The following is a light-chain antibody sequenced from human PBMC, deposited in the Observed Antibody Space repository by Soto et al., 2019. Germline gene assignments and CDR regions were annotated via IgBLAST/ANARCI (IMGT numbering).Light chain of an antibody. Sequence: TQSPATLGVSLGERATLSCRPSHSVSSRYLACYQQKPGQAARLLIYGASRRATGIPDRFSGSGSGTDFTLTISRLEPEDCALYYCQQYGSSPITLGQGTRLEIK. J-gene: IGKJ5*01. CDR1: HSVSSRY. CDR2: GAS. CDR3: QQYGSSPIT. V-gene: IGKV3-20*01.